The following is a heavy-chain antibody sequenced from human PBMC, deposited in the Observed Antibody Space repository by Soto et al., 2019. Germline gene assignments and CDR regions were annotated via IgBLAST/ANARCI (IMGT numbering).Heavy chain of an antibody. CDR2: ISGSGGTT. Sequence: PGGSLRLSCTVSGFTFSSHAMSWVRQAPGKGLECVSGISGSGGTTFYADSVKGRFTISRDNSKKTLYLQMNSLRAEDTAVYYCAKTPYDFWSSGQYLFDHWGQGILVTVSS. CDR1: GFTFSSHA. CDR3: AKTPYDFWSSGQYLFDH. D-gene: IGHD3-3*01. J-gene: IGHJ4*02. V-gene: IGHV3-23*01.